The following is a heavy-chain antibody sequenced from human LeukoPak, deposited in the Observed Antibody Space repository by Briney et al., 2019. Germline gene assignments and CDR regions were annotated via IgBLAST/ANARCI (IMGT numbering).Heavy chain of an antibody. Sequence: ASVKVSCKASGYTFTGYYMHWVRQAPGQGLEWMGWINPNSGGTNYAQKFQGRVTMTRDTSISTAYMELSRLRSDDTAVYYCARQVTIFGVVIGLGYWGQGTLVTVSS. D-gene: IGHD3-3*01. V-gene: IGHV1-2*02. CDR1: GYTFTGYY. CDR3: ARQVTIFGVVIGLGY. J-gene: IGHJ4*02. CDR2: INPNSGGT.